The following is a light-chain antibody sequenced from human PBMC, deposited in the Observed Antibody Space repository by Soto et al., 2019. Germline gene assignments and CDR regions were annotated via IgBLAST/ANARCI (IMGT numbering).Light chain of an antibody. Sequence: QLVLTQSPSASASLGASVTLTCTLSSGHSSYAIAWHQQQPEKGPRYLMKLTSDGSHSKGDGIPDRFSGASSGAERYLTSSSLQSEDEADYYCQTWGTGIPWVFGGGTKLTVL. CDR3: QTWGTGIPWV. CDR2: LTSDGSH. V-gene: IGLV4-69*01. J-gene: IGLJ3*02. CDR1: SGHSSYA.